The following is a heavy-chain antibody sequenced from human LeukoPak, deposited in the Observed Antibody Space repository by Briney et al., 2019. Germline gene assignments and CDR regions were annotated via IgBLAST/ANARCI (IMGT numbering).Heavy chain of an antibody. D-gene: IGHD3-10*01. J-gene: IGHJ2*01. CDR3: ARESGGGVLGYFDL. CDR2: TRNKANSYTT. CDR1: GFTFSDHC. Sequence: GGSLRLSCAASGFTFSDHCMDWVRQAPGKGLEWVGRTRNKANSYTTEYAASVKGRFTISRDGSKKSLYLQMNSLKTEDTAVYYCARESGGGVLGYFDLWGRGTLVSVSS. V-gene: IGHV3-72*01.